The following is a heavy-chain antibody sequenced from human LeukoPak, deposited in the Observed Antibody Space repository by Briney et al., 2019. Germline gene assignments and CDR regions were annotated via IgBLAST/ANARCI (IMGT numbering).Heavy chain of an antibody. V-gene: IGHV4-39*07. Sequence: SETLSLTCRVSGASINSGSNYWGWIRQPPGKTLEWIGSIYSSGSTYYNPSLKSRVIIMIDTPKNHFSLTLSSVTAADTAVYYCAKMGAMIVVVSHYMDVWGKGTTVTVSS. CDR1: GASINSGSNY. CDR2: IYSSGST. D-gene: IGHD3-22*01. J-gene: IGHJ6*03. CDR3: AKMGAMIVVVSHYMDV.